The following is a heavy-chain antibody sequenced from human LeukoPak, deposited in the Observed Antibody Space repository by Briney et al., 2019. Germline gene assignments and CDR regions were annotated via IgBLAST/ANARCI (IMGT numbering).Heavy chain of an antibody. Sequence: NPSETLSLTCTVSGGSISSGGYYWSWIRQHPGKGLEWIGYIYYSGSTYYNPSLKSRVTISVDTSKNQFSLKLSSVTAADTAVYYCARVEGPAATYYYYGMDVWGQGTTVTVSS. CDR1: GGSISSGGYY. D-gene: IGHD2-2*01. CDR2: IYYSGST. J-gene: IGHJ6*02. V-gene: IGHV4-31*03. CDR3: ARVEGPAATYYYYGMDV.